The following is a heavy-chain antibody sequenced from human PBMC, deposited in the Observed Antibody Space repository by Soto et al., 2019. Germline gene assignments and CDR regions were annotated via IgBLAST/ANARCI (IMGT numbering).Heavy chain of an antibody. J-gene: IGHJ4*02. CDR2: ISYDGSNK. CDR1: GFTFSSYG. V-gene: IGHV3-30*03. CDR3: ARTEFGELRIGY. D-gene: IGHD3-10*01. Sequence: PGGSLRLSCAASGFTFSSYGMHWVRQAPGKGLEWVAVISYDGSNKYYADSVKGRFTISRDNSKNTLYLQMNSLRAEDTAVYYCARTEFGELRIGYWGQGTPVTVSS.